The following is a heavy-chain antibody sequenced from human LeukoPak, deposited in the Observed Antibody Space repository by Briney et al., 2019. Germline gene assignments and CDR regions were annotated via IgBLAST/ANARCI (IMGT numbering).Heavy chain of an antibody. CDR3: ARRGVGVRTGYYYGMDV. J-gene: IGHJ6*02. Sequence: SETLSLTCAVYGGSFSGYYWSWIRQPPGKGLEWIGEINHSGSTNYNPSLKSRVTISVDTSKNQFSLKLSSVTAADTAVYYCARRGVGVRTGYYYGMDVWGQGTTVTVSS. V-gene: IGHV4-34*01. CDR2: INHSGST. D-gene: IGHD1-26*01. CDR1: GGSFSGYY.